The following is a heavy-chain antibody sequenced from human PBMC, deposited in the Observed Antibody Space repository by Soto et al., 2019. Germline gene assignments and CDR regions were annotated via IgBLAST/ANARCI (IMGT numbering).Heavy chain of an antibody. CDR2: INHSGST. Sequence: SETLSLTCAVYGGSFSGYYWSWIRQPPGKGLEWIGEINHSGSTNYNPSLKSRVTISVDTSKNQFSLKLSSVTAADTAVYYCARLGSSSTPELYYYYMDVWGKGTTVTVSS. J-gene: IGHJ6*03. CDR1: GGSFSGYY. D-gene: IGHD6-6*01. CDR3: ARLGSSSTPELYYYYMDV. V-gene: IGHV4-34*01.